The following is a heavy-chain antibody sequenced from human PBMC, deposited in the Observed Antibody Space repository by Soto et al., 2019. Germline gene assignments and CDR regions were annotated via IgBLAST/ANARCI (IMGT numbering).Heavy chain of an antibody. V-gene: IGHV3-23*01. CDR1: GFTFSSYA. CDR2: ISGSGGST. Sequence: HPGGSLRLSCAASGFTFSSYAMSWVRQAPGKGLEWVSAISGSGGSTYYADSVKGRFTISRDNSKNTLYLQMNSLRAEDTAVYYCAKFSSQALTGDYWGQGTLVTVSS. D-gene: IGHD6-6*01. CDR3: AKFSSQALTGDY. J-gene: IGHJ4*02.